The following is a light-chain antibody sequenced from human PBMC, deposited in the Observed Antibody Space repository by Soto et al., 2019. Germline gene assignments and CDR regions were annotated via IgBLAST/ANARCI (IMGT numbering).Light chain of an antibody. CDR3: QQYDSSSGLT. J-gene: IGKJ4*01. CDR1: QSISDW. CDR2: TAS. V-gene: IGKV1-5*03. Sequence: DIQMTQSPSTLSASVGDRVTITCRASQSISDWLAWYQQKPGKAPTLLIYTASNLNSGVPSRFSGRRSGTEFTLTISSLQPDDFATYYCQQYDSSSGLTFGGGTKVEIK.